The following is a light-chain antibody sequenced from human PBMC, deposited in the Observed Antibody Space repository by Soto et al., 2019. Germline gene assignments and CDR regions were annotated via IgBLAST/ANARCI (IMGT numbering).Light chain of an antibody. V-gene: IGLV1-40*01. Sequence: QSALTQPPSVSGAPWQRVTISCTGSSSNIGAGYDVHWYQQLPGTAPKLLIYGNSNRPSGVPDRFSGSKSGTSASLAITVLQAEDEADYYCQSYDSSLSGSYVFGTGTKVTVL. CDR2: GNS. J-gene: IGLJ1*01. CDR1: SSNIGAGYD. CDR3: QSYDSSLSGSYV.